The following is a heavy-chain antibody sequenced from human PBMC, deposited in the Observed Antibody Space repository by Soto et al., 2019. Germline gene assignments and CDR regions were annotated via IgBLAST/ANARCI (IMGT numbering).Heavy chain of an antibody. Sequence: PGESLKISCKGSGYSFTSYWISWVRQMPGKGLEWMGRIDPSDSYTNYSPSFQGHVTISADKSISTAYLQWSSLKASDTAMYYCARLGYYDSSGYYYYGMDVWGQGTTVTVYS. CDR3: ARLGYYDSSGYYYYGMDV. CDR2: IDPSDSYT. CDR1: GYSFTSYW. D-gene: IGHD3-22*01. J-gene: IGHJ6*02. V-gene: IGHV5-10-1*01.